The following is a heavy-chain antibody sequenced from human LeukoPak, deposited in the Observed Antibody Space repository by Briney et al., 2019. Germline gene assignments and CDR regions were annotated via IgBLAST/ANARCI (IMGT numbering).Heavy chain of an antibody. Sequence: PAASVKVSCKASGYTFTSYAMNWVRQAPGQGLEWMGWINTNTGNPTYAQGFTGRFVFSLDTSVSTAYLQISSLKAEDTAVYYCARPTVTTSFRWFDPWGQGTLVTVSS. J-gene: IGHJ5*02. D-gene: IGHD4-17*01. V-gene: IGHV7-4-1*02. CDR1: GYTFTSYA. CDR2: INTNTGNP. CDR3: ARPTVTTSFRWFDP.